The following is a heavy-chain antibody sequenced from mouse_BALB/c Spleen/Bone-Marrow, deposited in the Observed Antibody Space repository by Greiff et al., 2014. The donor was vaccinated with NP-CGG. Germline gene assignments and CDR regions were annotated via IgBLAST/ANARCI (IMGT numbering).Heavy chain of an antibody. D-gene: IGHD1-1*02. Sequence: EVQVVESGPEVVKPGASVKIPCKTSGYTFTDYNVDWVKQSQGKSLEWIGDINPNNGGTIYNQKFKGKATLTVDKSSSTAYIELRSLTSEDTAVYYCARRGNYGHAMDYWGQGTSVTVSS. CDR1: GYTFTDYN. CDR2: INPNNGGT. V-gene: IGHV1-18*01. CDR3: ARRGNYGHAMDY. J-gene: IGHJ4*01.